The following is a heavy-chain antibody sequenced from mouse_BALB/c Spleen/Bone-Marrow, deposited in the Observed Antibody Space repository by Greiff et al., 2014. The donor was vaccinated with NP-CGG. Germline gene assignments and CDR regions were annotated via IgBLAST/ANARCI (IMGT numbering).Heavy chain of an antibody. CDR3: AHDAPFTY. D-gene: IGHD2-3*01. Sequence: EVQLVESGADLVKPGASVKLSCTTSGFNIKDTFMHWVKQSPEQGLEWIGRIDPASGNTKYDPKFQGKATITADTSSNKVSLQLSGLTSEGTAVYYCAHDAPFTYWGQGTLVTVSA. CDR2: IDPASGNT. CDR1: GFNIKDTF. V-gene: IGHV14-3*02. J-gene: IGHJ3*01.